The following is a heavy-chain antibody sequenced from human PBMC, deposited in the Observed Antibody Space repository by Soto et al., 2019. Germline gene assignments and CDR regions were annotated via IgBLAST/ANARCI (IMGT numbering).Heavy chain of an antibody. CDR2: VVHWGTT. J-gene: IGHJ4*02. D-gene: IGHD6-19*01. CDR1: GASINDNNW. CDR3: ARHIGVTGTRGFDY. V-gene: IGHV4-4*02. Sequence: QVQLQQSGPGLVKPSETLSLTCAVSGASINDNNWWSWVRQTPGKGLEWIGEVVHWGTTNYNPSLRSRVTISMDKPNNQISLTLCSVTAADSALYYCARHIGVTGTRGFDYWGQGTLVTVSS.